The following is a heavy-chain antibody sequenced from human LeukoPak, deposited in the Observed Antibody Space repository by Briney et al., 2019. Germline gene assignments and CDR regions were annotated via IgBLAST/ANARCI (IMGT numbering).Heavy chain of an antibody. Sequence: SETLSLTCTVSGSISSYYWSWIRQPPGKGLEWIGYIYTSGSTNCNPSLKSRVTISVDTSKNQFSLDLSSVTAADTAVYYCARQKCTSTSCLTKNAFDIWGQGTMVTVSS. CDR2: IYTSGST. CDR1: GSISSYY. V-gene: IGHV4-4*09. J-gene: IGHJ3*02. D-gene: IGHD2-2*01. CDR3: ARQKCTSTSCLTKNAFDI.